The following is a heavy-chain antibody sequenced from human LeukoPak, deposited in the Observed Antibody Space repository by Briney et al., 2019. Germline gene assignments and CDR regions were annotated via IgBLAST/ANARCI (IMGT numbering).Heavy chain of an antibody. D-gene: IGHD2-8*01. CDR3: TTEPSPLRYCTNGVCYTDY. Sequence: PGGSLRLSCAASGFTFSNAWMSWVRQAPGKGLEWVGRIKSKTDGGTTDYAAPVKGRFTISRDDSKNTLYLQMNSLKTEDTAVYYCTTEPSPLRYCTNGVCYTDYWGQGTLVTVSS. J-gene: IGHJ4*02. CDR2: IKSKTDGGTT. CDR1: GFTFSNAW. V-gene: IGHV3-15*01.